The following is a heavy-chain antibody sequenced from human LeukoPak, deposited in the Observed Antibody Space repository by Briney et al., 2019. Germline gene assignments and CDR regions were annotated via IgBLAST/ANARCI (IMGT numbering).Heavy chain of an antibody. CDR2: ISTSGNT. J-gene: IGHJ4*02. CDR1: GGSISGANYY. Sequence: SETLSLTCTVSGGSISGANYYWTWIRQPAGKGLEWIVRISTSGNTNYYPSLKSRVTISVDTSKNQFSLNLSSVTAADTAVYYCARALYDTSGYYLDYWGQGALVTVSS. CDR3: ARALYDTSGYYLDY. D-gene: IGHD3-22*01. V-gene: IGHV4-61*02.